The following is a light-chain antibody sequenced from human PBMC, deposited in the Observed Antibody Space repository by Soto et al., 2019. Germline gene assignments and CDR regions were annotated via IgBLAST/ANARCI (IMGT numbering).Light chain of an antibody. J-gene: IGKJ4*01. CDR3: QQYYSTPLT. Sequence: DSVVTQSPDSLPVSLGERATINCKSSQSVLYSSDNKNYLAWYQQKPGQPPKLLIYWASTRESGVPDRFSGSGSGTDFTLTINSLQAEDVAVYYCQQYYSTPLTFGGGTKVEIK. CDR1: QSVLYSSDNKNY. CDR2: WAS. V-gene: IGKV4-1*01.